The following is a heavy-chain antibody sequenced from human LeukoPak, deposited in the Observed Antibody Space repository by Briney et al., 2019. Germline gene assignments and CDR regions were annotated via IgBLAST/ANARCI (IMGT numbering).Heavy chain of an antibody. V-gene: IGHV4-59*01. CDR3: ARDGKRSSSWYDY. CDR1: GSSISSYY. D-gene: IGHD6-13*01. J-gene: IGHJ4*02. Sequence: PSETLSLTCTVSGSSISSYYWSWIRQPPGKGLEWIGYIYYSGSTNYNPSLKSRVTISVDTSKNQFSLKLSSVTAADTAVYYCARDGKRSSSWYDYWGQGTLVTVSS. CDR2: IYYSGST.